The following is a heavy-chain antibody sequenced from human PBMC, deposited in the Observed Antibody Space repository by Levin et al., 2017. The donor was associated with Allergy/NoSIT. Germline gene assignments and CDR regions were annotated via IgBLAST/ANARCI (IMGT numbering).Heavy chain of an antibody. CDR1: GYTFTGYY. CDR2: INPNSGGT. J-gene: IGHJ1*01. D-gene: IGHD6-13*01. Sequence: GASVKVSCKASGYTFTGYYMHWVRQAPGQGLEWMGWINPNSGGTNYAQKFQGRVTMTRDTSISTAYMELSRLRSDDTAVYYCARDAEGYSSSWADEDNEYFQHWGQGTLVTVSS. CDR3: ARDAEGYSSSWADEDNEYFQH. V-gene: IGHV1-2*02.